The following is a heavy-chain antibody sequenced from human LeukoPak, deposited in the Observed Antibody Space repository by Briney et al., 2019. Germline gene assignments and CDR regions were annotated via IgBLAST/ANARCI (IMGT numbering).Heavy chain of an antibody. CDR2: ISSSGSTI. CDR1: GFTFSSYE. V-gene: IGHV3-48*03. D-gene: IGHD5-24*01. J-gene: IGHJ3*02. CDR3: ARVNLLQSRSPGGYAFDI. Sequence: GGSLRLSCAASGFTFSSYEMNWVRQAPGKGLEWVSYISSSGSTIYYAESVKGRFTISRDNAKNSLYLQMNSLRAEDTAVYYCARVNLLQSRSPGGYAFDIWGQGTMVTVSS.